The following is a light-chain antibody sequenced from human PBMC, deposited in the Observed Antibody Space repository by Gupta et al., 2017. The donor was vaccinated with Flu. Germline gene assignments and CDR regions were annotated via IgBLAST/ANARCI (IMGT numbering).Light chain of an antibody. CDR2: EVS. V-gene: IGLV2-8*01. CDR3: SSYANTNKPLVV. Sequence: SDVGGYNYVSWYQQHPGKAPKLMIYEVSKRPSGVPDRFSGSKPGNTASLTVSGLQAEDEADYYCSSYANTNKPLVVFGGGTKLTVL. CDR1: SDVGGYNY. J-gene: IGLJ2*01.